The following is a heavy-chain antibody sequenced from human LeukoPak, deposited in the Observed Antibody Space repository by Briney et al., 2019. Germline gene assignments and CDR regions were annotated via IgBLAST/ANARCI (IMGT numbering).Heavy chain of an antibody. Sequence: SETLSLTCTVSGGSISSYYWSWIRQPAGKGLEWIGRIYTSGSTNYNPSLKGRVTMSVDTSKNQFSLKLSSVTAADTAVYYCARDRFPYGDYPLFDYWGQGTLVTVSS. CDR1: GGSISSYY. CDR2: IYTSGST. D-gene: IGHD4-17*01. J-gene: IGHJ4*02. CDR3: ARDRFPYGDYPLFDY. V-gene: IGHV4-4*07.